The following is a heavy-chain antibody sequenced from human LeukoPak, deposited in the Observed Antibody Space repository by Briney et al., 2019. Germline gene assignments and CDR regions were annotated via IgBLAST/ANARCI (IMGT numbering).Heavy chain of an antibody. CDR1: GGSISSYY. V-gene: IGHV4-59*08. CDR3: ARHSKRGFVVVTATNNWFDP. Sequence: SETLSLTCTVSGGSISSYYWSWIRQPPGKGLEWIGYIYYSGSTNYNPSLKSRVTISVDTSKNQFSLKLSSVTAADTAVYYCARHSKRGFVVVTATNNWFDPWGQGTLVTVSS. J-gene: IGHJ5*02. D-gene: IGHD2-21*02. CDR2: IYYSGST.